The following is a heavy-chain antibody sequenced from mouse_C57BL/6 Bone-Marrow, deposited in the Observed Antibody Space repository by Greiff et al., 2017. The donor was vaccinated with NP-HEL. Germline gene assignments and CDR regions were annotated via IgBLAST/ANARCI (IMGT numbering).Heavy chain of an antibody. D-gene: IGHD3-2*02. CDR3: ARRGAQAYFDD. CDR1: GYAFSSSW. V-gene: IGHV1-82*01. J-gene: IGHJ2*01. Sequence: VQLQESGPELVKPGASVKISCKASGYAFSSSWMNWVKQRPGKGLEWIGRIYPGDGDTNYNGKFKGKATLTADKSSSTAFMQLSSLTSEDSAVYFCARRGAQAYFDDWGKGTTLTVSS. CDR2: IYPGDGDT.